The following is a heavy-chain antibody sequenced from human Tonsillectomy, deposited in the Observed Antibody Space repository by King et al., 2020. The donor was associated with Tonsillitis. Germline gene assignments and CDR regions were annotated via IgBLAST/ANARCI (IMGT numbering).Heavy chain of an antibody. CDR3: ARLQIFGVLIISSPFDF. D-gene: IGHD3-3*01. V-gene: IGHV3-23*04. CDR2: ISDSGGRT. CDR1: GFTFSSHA. J-gene: IGHJ5*01. Sequence: EVQLVQSGGGLVQPGGSLRLSCAGSGFTFSSHAMTWVRQAPGKGLEWVSVISDSGGRTYYADSVKGRFTISRDNSKNTLYLQMNSLRAEDTAIYYCARLQIFGVLIISSPFDFWGQGTLVTVSS.